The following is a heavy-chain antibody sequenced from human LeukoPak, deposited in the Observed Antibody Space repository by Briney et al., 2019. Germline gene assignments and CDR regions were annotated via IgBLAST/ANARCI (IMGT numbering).Heavy chain of an antibody. CDR1: GFSFSSYA. Sequence: GGSLRLSCAASGFSFSSYAMGWVRQAPGRGLEWVSAITASSGGTYYADSVKGRFTISRDNSKNTLYLQINSLRAEDTAVYYCAKIRFYYDSSFDYWYFDLWGRGTLVTVSS. CDR2: ITASSGGT. D-gene: IGHD3-22*01. V-gene: IGHV3-23*01. J-gene: IGHJ2*01. CDR3: AKIRFYYDSSFDYWYFDL.